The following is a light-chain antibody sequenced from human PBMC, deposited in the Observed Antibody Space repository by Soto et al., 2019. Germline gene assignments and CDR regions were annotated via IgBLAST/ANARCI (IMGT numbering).Light chain of an antibody. J-gene: IGKJ4*01. V-gene: IGKV3-11*01. CDR1: QSVSTY. Sequence: EVVLTQSPATLSLSPGERVTLTCRASQSVSTYLAWYQHKPGQSPRLLVYDASDRASGIPARFSGSGSGTDFTLTISSLEPEYFAVYYCQQRYNWPLTFGGGTKVEIK. CDR3: QQRYNWPLT. CDR2: DAS.